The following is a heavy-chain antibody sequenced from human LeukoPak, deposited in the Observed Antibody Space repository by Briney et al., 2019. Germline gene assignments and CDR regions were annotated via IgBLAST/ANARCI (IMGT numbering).Heavy chain of an antibody. CDR2: INLDGTEK. CDR1: GFTFSYFW. V-gene: IGHV3-7*05. Sequence: GGSLRLSCAASGFTFSYFWLSWVRQAPGKGLEWVANINLDGTEKHYVDSVKGRFTISRDNARKSLYLQMNSLRAEDTAVYYCARDNVGATPFDYWGQGTLVTVSS. CDR3: ARDNVGATPFDY. J-gene: IGHJ4*02. D-gene: IGHD1-26*01.